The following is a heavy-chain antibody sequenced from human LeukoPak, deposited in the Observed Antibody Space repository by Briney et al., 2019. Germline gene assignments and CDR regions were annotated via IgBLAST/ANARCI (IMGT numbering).Heavy chain of an antibody. CDR3: ARVTGTTFSLDY. CDR1: GYTFTSYG. Sequence: ASVKVSCKASGYTFTSYGISWVRQAPGQGLEWMGWMNPNSGNTGYAQKFQGRVTMTRNTSISTAYVELSSLRSEDTAVYYCARVTGTTFSLDYWGQGTLVTVSS. J-gene: IGHJ4*02. D-gene: IGHD1-7*01. V-gene: IGHV1-8*02. CDR2: MNPNSGNT.